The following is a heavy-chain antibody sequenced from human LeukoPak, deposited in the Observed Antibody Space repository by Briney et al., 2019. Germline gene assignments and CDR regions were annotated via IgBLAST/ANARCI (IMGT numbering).Heavy chain of an antibody. J-gene: IGHJ4*02. CDR3: VRDQTTVTLFDY. Sequence: PGGSLRLSCAASGFTFSSYWMHWVRHAPGKGLVWISRIKTYGNTTVYADSVKGRFTIPRDNAKNMLYLQMNSLSADEDTAVYYCVRDQTTVTLFDYWGQGALVTVSS. V-gene: IGHV3-74*01. CDR2: IKTYGNTT. D-gene: IGHD4-17*01. CDR1: GFTFSSYW.